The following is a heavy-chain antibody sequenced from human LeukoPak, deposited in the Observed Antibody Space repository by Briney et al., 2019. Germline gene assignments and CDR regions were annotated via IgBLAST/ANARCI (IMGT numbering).Heavy chain of an antibody. D-gene: IGHD2-21*01. Sequence: GGSLRLSCAASGFTFSDYGMVWVRQAPGEGLEWVAFIRFDGSIKYYTDSVKDRFTVSRDNFKNTLYLQMNSLRDDDTAVYYCAREIPYWGQGTLVTVSS. CDR1: GFTFSDYG. CDR3: AREIPY. CDR2: IRFDGSIK. J-gene: IGHJ4*02. V-gene: IGHV3-30*02.